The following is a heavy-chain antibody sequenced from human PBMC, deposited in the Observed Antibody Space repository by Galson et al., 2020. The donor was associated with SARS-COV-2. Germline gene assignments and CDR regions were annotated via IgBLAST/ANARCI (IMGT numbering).Heavy chain of an antibody. D-gene: IGHD3-9*01. CDR2: IYYSGST. Sequence: ASETLSLTCTVSGGSISSGGYYWSWIRQHPGKGLEWIGYIYYSGSTYYNPSLKSRVTISVDTSKNQFSLKLSSVTAADTAVYYCARDPYTRYFAPGGMDVWGQGTTVTVSS. V-gene: IGHV4-31*03. CDR3: ARDPYTRYFAPGGMDV. J-gene: IGHJ6*02. CDR1: GGSISSGGYY.